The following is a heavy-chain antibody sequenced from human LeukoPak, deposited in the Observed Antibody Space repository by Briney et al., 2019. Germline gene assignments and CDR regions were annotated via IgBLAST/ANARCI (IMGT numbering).Heavy chain of an antibody. CDR1: GGSISSSSYF. J-gene: IGHJ5*02. CDR3: ARLRYNWNDEVFGWFDP. D-gene: IGHD1-1*01. V-gene: IGHV4-39*07. Sequence: SETLSLTCTVSGGSISSSSYFWGWIRQPPGKGLEWVGSISYGVSTYYNPSLKSRVTISVDTSKNQFSLKLTSVTAADTALYYCARLRYNWNDEVFGWFDPWGQGTLVTVSS. CDR2: ISYGVST.